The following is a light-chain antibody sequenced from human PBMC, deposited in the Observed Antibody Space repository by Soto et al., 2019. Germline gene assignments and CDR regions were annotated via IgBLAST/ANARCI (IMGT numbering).Light chain of an antibody. Sequence: QSVLTQPPSVSATPGQTVTISCSGTAPSIGNHCVSWYQQLPGTAPKLPIYDNDKRPSEIPDRFSGSKSGTSATLGITGLQTGDEADYFCGTWDSSLSAGVFGTGTKVTVL. CDR3: GTWDSSLSAGV. CDR2: DND. J-gene: IGLJ1*01. V-gene: IGLV1-51*01. CDR1: APSIGNHC.